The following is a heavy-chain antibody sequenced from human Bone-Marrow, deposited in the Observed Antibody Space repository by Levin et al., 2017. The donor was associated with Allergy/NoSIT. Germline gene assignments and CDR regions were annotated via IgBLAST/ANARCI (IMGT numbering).Heavy chain of an antibody. D-gene: IGHD2-2*01. J-gene: IGHJ5*02. V-gene: IGHV3-21*01. Sequence: TSGGSLRLSCGASGFTFSDYAMNWVRQAPGKGLEWVSSISRTSDYTYHADSVKGRFTISRDNAKNSVYLHMNSLRVEDTAVYYCARAELLFNSFDPWGQGTLVIVSS. CDR1: GFTFSDYA. CDR3: ARAELLFNSFDP. CDR2: ISRTSDYT.